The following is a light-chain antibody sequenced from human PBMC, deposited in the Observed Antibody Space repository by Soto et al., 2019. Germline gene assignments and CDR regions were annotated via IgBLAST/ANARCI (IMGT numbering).Light chain of an antibody. Sequence: DIQMTQSPSSLSASVGDRVTITCRASQGISNLLGWFQHKPGKAPKRLIYAASSVQGGVPSRFSGSGSGTEFTLTITGLQPEDFADYYCLQHNTYPYTFGQGTKLEIK. V-gene: IGKV1-17*01. CDR3: LQHNTYPYT. CDR2: AAS. CDR1: QGISNL. J-gene: IGKJ2*01.